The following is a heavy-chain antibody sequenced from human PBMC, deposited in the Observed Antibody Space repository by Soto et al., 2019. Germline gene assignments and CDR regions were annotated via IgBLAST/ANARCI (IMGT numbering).Heavy chain of an antibody. V-gene: IGHV4-39*01. J-gene: IGHJ4*02. D-gene: IGHD4-17*01. CDR2: VYYIGRS. Sequence: PSETLSLTCPVSGGSVTNSSYYWGWIRQSPGKGLEWIGSVYYIGRSYSKSSVKSRVTISVDTSKNRFSLSLNSVTASDTAVYFCVSQRTTVPTQAYFDYWGPGALVTVSS. CDR1: GGSVTNSSYY. CDR3: VSQRTTVPTQAYFDY.